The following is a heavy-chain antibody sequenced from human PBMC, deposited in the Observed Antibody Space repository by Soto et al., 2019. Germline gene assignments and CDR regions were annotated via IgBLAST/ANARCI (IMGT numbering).Heavy chain of an antibody. D-gene: IGHD3-10*01. CDR1: GYTFTSYG. J-gene: IGHJ5*02. Sequence: ASVKVSCKASGYTFTSYGISWVRQDTGQGLEWMGWISAYNGNTNYAQKLQGRVTMTTDTSTSTAYMELRSLRSDDTAVYYCARDLGWFGELSSAASNWFDPWGQGTLVTVSS. CDR3: ARDLGWFGELSSAASNWFDP. V-gene: IGHV1-18*01. CDR2: ISAYNGNT.